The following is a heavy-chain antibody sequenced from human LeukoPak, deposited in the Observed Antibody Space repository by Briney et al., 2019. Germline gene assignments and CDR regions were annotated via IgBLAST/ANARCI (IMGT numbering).Heavy chain of an antibody. Sequence: ASVKVSCKASGYTFASYYMHWVRQAPGQGLEWMGIINPSGGSTSYAQKFQGRVTLTRDTSTSTVYMELSSLRSEDTAVYYCARENYGGNSAVGYWGQGTLVTVSS. D-gene: IGHD4-23*01. J-gene: IGHJ4*02. V-gene: IGHV1-46*03. CDR2: INPSGGST. CDR3: ARENYGGNSAVGY. CDR1: GYTFASYY.